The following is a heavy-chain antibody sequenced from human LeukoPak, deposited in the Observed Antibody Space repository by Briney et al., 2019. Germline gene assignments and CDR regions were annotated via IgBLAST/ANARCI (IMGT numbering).Heavy chain of an antibody. CDR2: ISGSGGST. CDR3: AKGGTVTTEINFDY. D-gene: IGHD4-17*01. Sequence: PGGSLRLSCAASGFTFSNAWMSWVRQAPGKGLEWVSVISGSGGSTYYADSVKGRFTISRDNSKNTLYLQMNSLRAEDTAVYYCAKGGTVTTEINFDYWGQGTLVAVSS. V-gene: IGHV3-23*01. J-gene: IGHJ4*02. CDR1: GFTFSNAW.